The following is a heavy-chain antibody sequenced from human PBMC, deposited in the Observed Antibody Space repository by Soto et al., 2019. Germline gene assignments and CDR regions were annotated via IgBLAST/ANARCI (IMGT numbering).Heavy chain of an antibody. CDR3: ARESYYYDSSGYLDY. CDR2: IKQDGSEK. CDR1: GFTFSSYW. V-gene: IGHV3-7*03. Sequence: PGGSLRLSCAASGFTFSSYWMSWVRQAPWKGLEWVANIKQDGSEKYYVDSVKGRFTISRDNAKNSLYLQMNSLRAEDTAVYYCARESYYYDSSGYLDYCGQGTLVTVSS. J-gene: IGHJ4*02. D-gene: IGHD3-22*01.